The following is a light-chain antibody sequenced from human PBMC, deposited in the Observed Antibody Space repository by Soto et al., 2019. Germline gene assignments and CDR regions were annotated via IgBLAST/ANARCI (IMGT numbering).Light chain of an antibody. CDR1: SSDVGGYNY. CDR3: GSYTSSSTLYV. V-gene: IGLV2-14*01. J-gene: IGLJ1*01. Sequence: QSVLTQPASVSGSPGQSITISCTGTSSDVGGYNYVSWYQQHPGKAPKPMIYDVSNRPSGVSNRFSGSKSGNTASLTISGLQAEDEADYYCGSYTSSSTLYVFGTGTKLTVL. CDR2: DVS.